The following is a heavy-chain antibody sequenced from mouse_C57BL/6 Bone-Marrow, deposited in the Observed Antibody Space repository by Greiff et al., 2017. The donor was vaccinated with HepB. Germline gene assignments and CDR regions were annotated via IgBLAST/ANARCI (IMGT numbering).Heavy chain of an antibody. CDR1: GYTFTSYG. J-gene: IGHJ4*01. Sequence: QVQLKESGAELARPGASVKLSCKASGYTFTSYGISWVKQRTGQGLEWIGEIYPRSGNTYYNEKFKGKATLTADKSSSTAYMELRSLTSEDSAVYFWAFYYSNYYYAMDYWGQGTSVTVSS. D-gene: IGHD2-5*01. CDR2: IYPRSGNT. CDR3: AFYYSNYYYAMDY. V-gene: IGHV1-81*01.